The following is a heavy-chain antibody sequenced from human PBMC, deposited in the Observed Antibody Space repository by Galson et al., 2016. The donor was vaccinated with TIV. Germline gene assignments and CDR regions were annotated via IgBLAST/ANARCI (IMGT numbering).Heavy chain of an antibody. J-gene: IGHJ1*01. CDR3: VVGVATDCSGGYCYHSDESFEH. CDR1: GFAFTNSA. Sequence: SVKVSCKASGFAFTNSAVQWVRQARGQPLEWIGWIVVASGNTNYAQKFQERITITRDMSTRTAYRDLSSLRVEDTAVYYCVVGVATDCSGGYCYHSDESFEHWGQGTLLTVSS. D-gene: IGHD2-15*01. CDR2: IVVASGNT. V-gene: IGHV1-58*01.